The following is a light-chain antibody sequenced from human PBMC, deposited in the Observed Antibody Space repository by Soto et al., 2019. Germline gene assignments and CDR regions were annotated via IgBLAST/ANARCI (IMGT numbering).Light chain of an antibody. CDR2: GAS. J-gene: IGKJ4*01. CDR3: QQYNDWPPQLT. Sequence: EIVMTQSPATLSVSVGERATLSCRASHSVSSKLAWYQQKPGQAPRLLIYGASTRATDIPARVSGSGSGTEFTLTISSLQSEDFAVYYCQQYNDWPPQLTFGGGTKVEIK. V-gene: IGKV3-15*01. CDR1: HSVSSK.